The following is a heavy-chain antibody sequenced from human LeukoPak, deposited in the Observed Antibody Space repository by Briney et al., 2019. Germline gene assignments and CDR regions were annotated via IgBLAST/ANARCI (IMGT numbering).Heavy chain of an antibody. V-gene: IGHV3-21*01. Sequence: GGSLRLSCAASGFTFSSYSMNWVRQAPGKGLEWVSSISSSSGYINYADSVKGRFTVSRDNAKNSLYLQMNSLRAEDTAVYYCARDSGYCSSTGCYVHYFDYWGQGTLVTVSS. J-gene: IGHJ4*02. CDR2: ISSSSGYI. CDR1: GFTFSSYS. D-gene: IGHD2-2*01. CDR3: ARDSGYCSSTGCYVHYFDY.